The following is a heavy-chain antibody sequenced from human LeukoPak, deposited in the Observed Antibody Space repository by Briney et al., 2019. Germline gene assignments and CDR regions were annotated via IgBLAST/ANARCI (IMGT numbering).Heavy chain of an antibody. Sequence: PGGSLRLSCAASGVTFSSYAMSWVRQAPGKGLEWVSAISGSGGSTYYADSVKGRFTISRHNSKNTLYMQMNSLRAEDTAVYYSAKGPLPLQFLWSEPPSTRDYWGQGTLVTVSS. CDR1: GVTFSSYA. D-gene: IGHD3-3*01. CDR3: AKGPLPLQFLWSEPPSTRDY. CDR2: ISGSGGST. J-gene: IGHJ4*02. V-gene: IGHV3-23*01.